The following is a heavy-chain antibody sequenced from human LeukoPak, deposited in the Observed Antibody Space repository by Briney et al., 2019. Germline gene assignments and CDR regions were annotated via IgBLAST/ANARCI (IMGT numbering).Heavy chain of an antibody. D-gene: IGHD6-13*01. Sequence: PGGSLRLSCAASGFTFSSYSMNRVRQAPGKGLEWVSSISSSSSYIYYADSVKGRFTISRDNAKNSLYLQMNSRRAEDTAVYYWASVKGRIAAAVYYYGMDVWGQGTTVTVSS. V-gene: IGHV3-21*01. CDR2: ISSSSSYI. J-gene: IGHJ6*02. CDR1: GFTFSSYS. CDR3: ASVKGRIAAAVYYYGMDV.